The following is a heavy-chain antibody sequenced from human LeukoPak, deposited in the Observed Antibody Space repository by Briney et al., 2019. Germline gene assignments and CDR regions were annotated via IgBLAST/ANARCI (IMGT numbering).Heavy chain of an antibody. V-gene: IGHV3-21*04. CDR1: GFTFSSYS. D-gene: IGHD6-13*01. CDR3: AKDPPRIAAAANYFDY. CDR2: ISSSSSYI. Sequence: GGSLRLSCAASGFTFSSYSMNWVRQAPGKGLEWVSSISSSSSYIYYADSVKGRFTISRDNAKNSLYLQMNSLRAEDTAVYYCAKDPPRIAAAANYFDYWGQGTLVTVSS. J-gene: IGHJ4*02.